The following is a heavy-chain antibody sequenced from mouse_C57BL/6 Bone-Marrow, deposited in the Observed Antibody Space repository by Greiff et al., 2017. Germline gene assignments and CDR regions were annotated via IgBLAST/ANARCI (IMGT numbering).Heavy chain of an antibody. J-gene: IGHJ4*01. CDR1: GFTFSDYG. D-gene: IGHD1-1*01. CDR3: ARNPDYYGNYYYAMDY. Sequence: EVQLVESGGGLVQPGGSLKLSCAASGFTFSDYGMAWVRQAPRQGPEWVAFISNLAYSIYSADTVTGRFTISRENAKNTLYLEMSSLTSEDTAMYYCARNPDYYGNYYYAMDYWGQGTSVTVSS. CDR2: ISNLAYSI. V-gene: IGHV5-15*01.